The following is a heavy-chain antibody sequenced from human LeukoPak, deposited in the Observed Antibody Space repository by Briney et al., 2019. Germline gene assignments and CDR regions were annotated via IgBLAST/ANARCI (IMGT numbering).Heavy chain of an antibody. CDR2: ISGSGDNT. CDR3: AKGSYYDSSGSFYFDY. CDR1: GFTFSSYA. V-gene: IGHV3-23*01. J-gene: IGHJ4*02. Sequence: GGSLRLSCAASGFTFSSYAMSWVRQAPGKGLEWVSGISGSGDNTYYADSVKSRFTISRDKSKNTLYVQVNSLGTEDTAAYYCAKGSYYDSSGSFYFDYWGQGTLVTVSS. D-gene: IGHD3-22*01.